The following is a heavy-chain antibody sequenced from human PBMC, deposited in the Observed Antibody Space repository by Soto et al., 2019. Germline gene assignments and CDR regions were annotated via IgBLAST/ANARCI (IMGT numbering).Heavy chain of an antibody. J-gene: IGHJ4*02. CDR1: DGSISPYY. CDR2: IYYAGTT. D-gene: IGHD3-22*01. V-gene: IGHV4-59*08. CDR3: ARLGGYYQSLDS. Sequence: SETLSLTCTVSDGSISPYYWSWIRQPPGKGLEWIGYIYYAGTTTYNPSLKSRVSISIDTSKSEVSLKLTSVTAADTAVYYCARLGGYYQSLDSWGQGTQVTVSS.